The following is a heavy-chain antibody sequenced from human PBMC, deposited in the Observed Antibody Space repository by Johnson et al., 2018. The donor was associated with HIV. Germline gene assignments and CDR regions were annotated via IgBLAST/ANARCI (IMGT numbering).Heavy chain of an antibody. CDR1: GFTFSRYG. CDR3: ARAEQLAGGAFDI. Sequence: QVQLVESGGGVVQPGRSLRLSCAASGFTFSRYGMHWVRQAPGKGLEWVAFIRYDGSNKYYADSVKGRFTISRDNSKNTLYLQMNSLRPEDTAVYYCARAEQLAGGAFDIWGQGTMVTVSS. CDR2: IRYDGSNK. V-gene: IGHV3-30*02. D-gene: IGHD6-6*01. J-gene: IGHJ3*02.